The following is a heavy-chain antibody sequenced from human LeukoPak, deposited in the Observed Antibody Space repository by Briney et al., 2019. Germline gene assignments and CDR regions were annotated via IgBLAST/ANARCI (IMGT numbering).Heavy chain of an antibody. V-gene: IGHV4-30-4*01. D-gene: IGHD2-2*01. CDR2: IYYSGST. CDR3: ARDRVLEEAGCSSTSCYRKFYYYGMDV. J-gene: IGHJ6*02. CDR1: GGSISSGDYY. Sequence: PSETLSLTCTVSGGSISSGDYYWSWIRQPPGKGLEWIGYIYYSGSTYYNPSLKSRVTISVDTSKNQFSLKLSSVTAADTAVYYCARDRVLEEAGCSSTSCYRKFYYYGMDVWGQGTTVTVSS.